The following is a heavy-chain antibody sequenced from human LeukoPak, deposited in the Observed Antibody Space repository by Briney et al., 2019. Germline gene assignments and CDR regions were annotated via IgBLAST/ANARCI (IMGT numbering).Heavy chain of an antibody. CDR1: GYTFTGYY. CDR2: INPNSGGT. D-gene: IGHD6-13*01. CDR3: ARWGIAAGRDAFDI. Sequence: ASVKVSCKASGYTFTGYYIHWVRQAPGQGLEWMGWINPNSGGTNYAQKFQGRVTMTRDTSISTAYMELSRLRSDDTAVYYCARWGIAAGRDAFDIWGQGTMVTVSS. V-gene: IGHV1-2*02. J-gene: IGHJ3*02.